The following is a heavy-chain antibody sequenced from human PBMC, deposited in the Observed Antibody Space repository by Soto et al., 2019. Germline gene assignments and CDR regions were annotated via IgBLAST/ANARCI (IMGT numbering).Heavy chain of an antibody. CDR1: GFTFSSYW. CDR2: INNDGSTT. CDR3: VRGSSGTYRIDN. Sequence: GGSLRLSCAASGFTFSSYWMHWVRQAPGRGLVWVSRINNDGSTTTYADSVKGRFTISRDDAKNTLYLEMNSLRAEDTAVYYCVRGSSGTYRIDNWGQGTPVTVSS. D-gene: IGHD1-26*01. V-gene: IGHV3-74*01. J-gene: IGHJ4*02.